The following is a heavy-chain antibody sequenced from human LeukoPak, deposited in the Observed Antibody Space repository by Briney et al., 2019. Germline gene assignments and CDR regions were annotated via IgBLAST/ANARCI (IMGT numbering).Heavy chain of an antibody. CDR3: ARAVYYLYYFDY. Sequence: SETLSLTCTVSGGSISSYYWSWIRQPPGKGLEWIGYIYYSGSTNYNPSLKSRVTISVDTSKNQFSLKLSSVTAADTALYYCARAVYYLYYFDYWGQGTLVTVSS. CDR1: GGSISSYY. J-gene: IGHJ4*02. CDR2: IYYSGST. V-gene: IGHV4-59*08. D-gene: IGHD3-10*01.